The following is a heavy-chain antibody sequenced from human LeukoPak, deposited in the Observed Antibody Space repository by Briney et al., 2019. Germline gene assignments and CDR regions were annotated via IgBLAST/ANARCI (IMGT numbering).Heavy chain of an antibody. D-gene: IGHD6-13*01. V-gene: IGHV4-59*01. CDR2: IYYSGST. J-gene: IGHJ4*02. Sequence: SETLSLTCTVSGGSISSFYWSWIRQPPGKGLEWIGYIYYSGSTDYNPSLKSRVSISVDTSKNQFSLKLTSVTAADTAVYYCAMHTVIASSWSLDYWGQGTLVTVSS. CDR1: GGSISSFY. CDR3: AMHTVIASSWSLDY.